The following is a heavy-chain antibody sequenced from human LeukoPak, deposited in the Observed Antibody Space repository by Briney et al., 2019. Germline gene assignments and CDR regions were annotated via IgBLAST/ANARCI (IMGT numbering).Heavy chain of an antibody. J-gene: IGHJ4*02. CDR1: GYTLTELS. CDR3: ARGKSEYSSSSRFHY. V-gene: IGHV1-8*03. Sequence: GASVKVSCKVSGYTLTELSMHWVRQATGQGLEWMGWMNPNSGNTGYAQKFQGRVTITRNTSISTAYMELSSLRSEDTAVYYCARGKSEYSSSSRFHYWGQGTLVTVSS. CDR2: MNPNSGNT. D-gene: IGHD6-6*01.